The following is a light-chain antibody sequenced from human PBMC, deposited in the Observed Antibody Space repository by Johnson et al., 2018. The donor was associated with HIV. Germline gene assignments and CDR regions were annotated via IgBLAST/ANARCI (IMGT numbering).Light chain of an antibody. CDR2: ENN. CDR3: GTWDSSLSAYV. Sequence: QPVLTQPPSVSAAPGQKVTISCSGSSSNIGNNYVSWYQQLPGTAPKLLIYENNKRPSGIPDRFSGSKSGTSATLGITGLQTGDEADYYCGTWDSSLSAYVFGTETQVTVL. CDR1: SSNIGNNY. J-gene: IGLJ1*01. V-gene: IGLV1-51*02.